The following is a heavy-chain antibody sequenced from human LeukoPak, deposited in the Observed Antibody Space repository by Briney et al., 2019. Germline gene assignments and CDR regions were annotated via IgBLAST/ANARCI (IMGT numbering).Heavy chain of an antibody. V-gene: IGHV1-18*01. CDR3: ARDRSWGYIDAFNI. J-gene: IGHJ3*02. D-gene: IGHD5-24*01. Sequence: ASVKVSCEASGYTFTNYGISWVRQAPGQGLEWMGWISAYNGNTNYAQKFQGRVTMTTDTSTSIAYMELRSLRSDDTAVYYCARDRSWGYIDAFNIWGQGTMVTVSS. CDR2: ISAYNGNT. CDR1: GYTFTNYG.